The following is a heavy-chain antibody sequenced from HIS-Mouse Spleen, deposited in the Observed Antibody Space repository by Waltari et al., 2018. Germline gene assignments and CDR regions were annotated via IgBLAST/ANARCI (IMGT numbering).Heavy chain of an antibody. Sequence: QLQLQESGPGLVKPSETLSLTCTVSGGSISSSSYYWGWIRQPPGKGLEWIGSIYYSGRTYYNPSLKSRVTISVDTSKNQFSLKLSSVTAADTAVYYCAREIPYSSSWYDWYFDLLGRGTLVTVSS. J-gene: IGHJ2*01. CDR2: IYYSGRT. V-gene: IGHV4-39*07. D-gene: IGHD6-13*01. CDR1: GGSISSSSYY. CDR3: AREIPYSSSWYDWYFDL.